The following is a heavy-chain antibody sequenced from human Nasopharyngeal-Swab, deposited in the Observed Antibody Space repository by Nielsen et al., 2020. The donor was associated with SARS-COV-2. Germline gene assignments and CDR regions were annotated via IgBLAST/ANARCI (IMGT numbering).Heavy chain of an antibody. Sequence: ETLSLTCTVSGGSVSSGSYYWSWVRQAPGKGLEWVANIKQDGSEKYYVDSVKGRFTISRDNAKNSLYLQMNSLRAEDTAVYYCARDLSVRVAVAGTTRYYYYGMDVWGQGTTVTVSS. D-gene: IGHD6-19*01. CDR1: GGSVSSGSYY. CDR2: IKQDGSEK. V-gene: IGHV3-7*03. CDR3: ARDLSVRVAVAGTTRYYYYGMDV. J-gene: IGHJ6*02.